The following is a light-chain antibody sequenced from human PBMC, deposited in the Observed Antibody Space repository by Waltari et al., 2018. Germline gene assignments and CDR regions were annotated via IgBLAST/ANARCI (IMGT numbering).Light chain of an antibody. Sequence: EIVLTQSPVTLSLSPGERATLSCRASQSISTYLAWYQHKPGQAPRLLIYEASIRATGIPARFSGSGSETDFTLTITSLEPEDFAFYYCQQRSNWPPLTFGGGTKVEIK. CDR1: QSISTY. V-gene: IGKV3-11*01. CDR3: QQRSNWPPLT. J-gene: IGKJ4*01. CDR2: EAS.